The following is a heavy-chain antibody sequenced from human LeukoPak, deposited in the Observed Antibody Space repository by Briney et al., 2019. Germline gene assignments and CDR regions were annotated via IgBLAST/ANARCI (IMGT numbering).Heavy chain of an antibody. Sequence: PGGSLRLSCAASGFTFSSYAMHWVRQAPGKGLEWVAVISYDGSNKYYADSVKGRFTISRDNSKDTLYLQMNSLRAEDTAVYYCAKGPAGYYYYYYGMDVWGQGTTVTVSS. CDR3: AKGPAGYYYYYYGMDV. CDR1: GFTFSSYA. J-gene: IGHJ6*02. V-gene: IGHV3-30-3*01. CDR2: ISYDGSNK.